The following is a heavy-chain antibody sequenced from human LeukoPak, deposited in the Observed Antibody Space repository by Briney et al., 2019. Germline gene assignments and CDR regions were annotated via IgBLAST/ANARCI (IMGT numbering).Heavy chain of an antibody. CDR2: MNPNSGNT. D-gene: IGHD2-2*01. Sequence: ASVKVSCKASGYTFTSYDINWVRQATGQGLEWMGWMNPNSGNTGNAQKFQGRVTMTRNTSISTAYMELSSLRSEDTAVYYCARWSSTSPEIYWFDPWGQGTLVTVSS. J-gene: IGHJ5*02. CDR1: GYTFTSYD. V-gene: IGHV1-8*01. CDR3: ARWSSTSPEIYWFDP.